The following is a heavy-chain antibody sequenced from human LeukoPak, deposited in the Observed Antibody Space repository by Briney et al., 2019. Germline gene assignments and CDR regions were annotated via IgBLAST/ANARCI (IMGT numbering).Heavy chain of an antibody. CDR2: ISSSSSYI. CDR1: GFTFSNYN. V-gene: IGHV3-21*01. D-gene: IGHD2-8*02. Sequence: PGGSLRLSCAASGFTFSNYNMNWVRQAPGKGLEWVSSISSSSSYIYYADTVKGRFTISRDNTKNSLYLQMNSLRAEDTAVYYCARDSPYGTAGYSGQGTLVTVSS. J-gene: IGHJ4*02. CDR3: ARDSPYGTAGY.